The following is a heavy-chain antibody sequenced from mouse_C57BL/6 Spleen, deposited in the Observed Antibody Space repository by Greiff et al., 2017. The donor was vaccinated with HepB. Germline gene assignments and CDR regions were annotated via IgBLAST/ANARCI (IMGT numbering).Heavy chain of an antibody. V-gene: IGHV1-15*01. Sequence: VQLQQSGAELVRPGASVTLSCKASGYTFTDYEMHWVKQTPVHGLEWIGAIDPETGGTAYNQKFKGKAILTADKSSSTANMELRSLTSEDSAVYYCTRDGGTIWFAYWGQGTLVTVSA. CDR1: GYTFTDYE. D-gene: IGHD1-1*02. CDR3: TRDGGTIWFAY. J-gene: IGHJ3*01. CDR2: IDPETGGT.